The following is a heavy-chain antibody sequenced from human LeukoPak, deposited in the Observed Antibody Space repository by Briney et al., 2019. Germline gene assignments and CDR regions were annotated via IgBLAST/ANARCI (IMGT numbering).Heavy chain of an antibody. D-gene: IGHD2-15*01. Sequence: SETLSLTCTVSNGSISSYYWSWIRQPPGKGLEWIGFIYYSGSTNYNPSLKSRVTISVDTSKNQYSLKLTSVTAADTAMYYCARSCGGGSCNHFYCGMDVWGQGTTVTVSS. J-gene: IGHJ6*02. CDR1: NGSISSYY. CDR3: ARSCGGGSCNHFYCGMDV. V-gene: IGHV4-59*08. CDR2: IYYSGST.